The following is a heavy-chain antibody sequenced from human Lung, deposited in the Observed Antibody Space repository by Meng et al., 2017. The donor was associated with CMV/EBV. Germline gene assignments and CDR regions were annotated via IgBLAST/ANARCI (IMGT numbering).Heavy chain of an antibody. V-gene: IGHV3-74*01. Sequence: GGSLRLSCAASGFTFSSYWMHWVRQAPGKGLVWVSRINSDGSSTSYADSVKGRFTISRDNAKNTLYLQMNSLRAEDTAVYYCARGGSSWGGKYYYYGMDVWGQGTXVTGSS. CDR1: GFTFSSYW. J-gene: IGHJ6*02. CDR2: INSDGSST. D-gene: IGHD6-13*01. CDR3: ARGGSSWGGKYYYYGMDV.